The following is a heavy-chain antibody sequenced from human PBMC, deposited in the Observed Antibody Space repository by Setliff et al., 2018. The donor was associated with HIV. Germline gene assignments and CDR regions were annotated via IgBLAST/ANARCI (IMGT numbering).Heavy chain of an antibody. J-gene: IGHJ5*01. CDR3: TRGRHSQTAGAIKFAF. CDR2: MNPNSSNS. D-gene: IGHD3-10*01. CDR1: GYTFIDYD. Sequence: ASVKVSCKTSGYTFIDYDINWVRQATGQGLEWMEWMNPNSSNSGYAQNFQGRVTMTLDTSISTAYMELSSLTSEDTAVYYCTRGRHSQTAGAIKFAFWGQGSLVTVS. V-gene: IGHV1-8*02.